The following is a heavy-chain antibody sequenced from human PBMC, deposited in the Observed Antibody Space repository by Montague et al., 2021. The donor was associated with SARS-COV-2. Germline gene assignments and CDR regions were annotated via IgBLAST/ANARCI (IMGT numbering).Heavy chain of an antibody. CDR3: AREPSDGAYFAN. D-gene: IGHD4-17*01. V-gene: IGHV4-59*01. Sequence: SETLSLTCTVSGGSFICCYWSWSRQPPGKGVSLIGYIYYSGSTNYNPTCKSRVTISVDTSKNQLSLKLSSVTAADTAVYYCAREPSDGAYFANWGQGTLVTVSS. CDR2: IYYSGST. J-gene: IGHJ4*02. CDR1: GGSFICCY.